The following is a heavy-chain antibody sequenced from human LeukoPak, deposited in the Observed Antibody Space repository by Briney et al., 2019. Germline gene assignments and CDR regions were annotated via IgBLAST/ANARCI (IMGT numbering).Heavy chain of an antibody. CDR2: ISGSGGST. Sequence: GSLRLSCVASGFTFSSYAMSWVRQAPGKGLEWVSVISGSGGSTYYADSVKGRFTISRDNPKNTLYLQMNSLRVGDTAVYYCVREGQPMTTVTQFAYWGQGTLVTVSS. CDR3: VREGQPMTTVTQFAY. V-gene: IGHV3-23*01. J-gene: IGHJ4*02. D-gene: IGHD4-17*01. CDR1: GFTFSSYA.